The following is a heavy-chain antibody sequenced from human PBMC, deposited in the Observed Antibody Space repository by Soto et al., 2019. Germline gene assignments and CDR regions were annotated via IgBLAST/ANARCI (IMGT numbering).Heavy chain of an antibody. CDR2: IYYSGST. CDR3: ARHGDSGHAPGDYYYGMDV. D-gene: IGHD5-12*01. Sequence: ESLCLAGPVSGVSISSGSYYWGWIREPPGKGLEWIGSIYYSGSTYYNPSLKSRVTISVDTSKNQFSLKLSPVTAEDTAVYYCARHGDSGHAPGDYYYGMDVWGQGTKVTVYS. J-gene: IGHJ6*02. V-gene: IGHV4-39*01. CDR1: GVSISSGSYY.